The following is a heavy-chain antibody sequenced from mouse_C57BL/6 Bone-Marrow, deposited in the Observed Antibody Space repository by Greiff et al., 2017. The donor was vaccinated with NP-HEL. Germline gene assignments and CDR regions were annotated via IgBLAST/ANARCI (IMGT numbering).Heavy chain of an antibody. CDR1: GYTFTSYW. CDR3: ARAYFYYFDY. V-gene: IGHV1-55*01. Sequence: VKLQQPGAELVKPGASVKMSCKASGYTFTSYWITWVKQRPGQGLEWIGDIYPGSGSTNYNEKFKRKATLTVDTSSSTAYMQLSSLTSEDSAVYYCARAYFYYFDYWGQGTTLTVSS. J-gene: IGHJ2*01. D-gene: IGHD2-10*01. CDR2: IYPGSGST.